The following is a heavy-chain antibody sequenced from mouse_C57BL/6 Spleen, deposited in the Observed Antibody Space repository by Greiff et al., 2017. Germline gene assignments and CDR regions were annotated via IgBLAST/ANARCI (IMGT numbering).Heavy chain of an antibody. CDR2: IDPSDSET. V-gene: IGHV1-52*01. CDR3: ARGEGYGSSDFDY. Sequence: QVQLKQPGAELVRPGSSVKLSCKASGYTFTSYWMHWVKQRPIQGLEWIGNIDPSDSETHYNQKFKDKATLTVDKSSSTAYMQLSSLTSEDSAVYYCARGEGYGSSDFDYWGQGTTLTVSS. J-gene: IGHJ2*01. D-gene: IGHD1-1*01. CDR1: GYTFTSYW.